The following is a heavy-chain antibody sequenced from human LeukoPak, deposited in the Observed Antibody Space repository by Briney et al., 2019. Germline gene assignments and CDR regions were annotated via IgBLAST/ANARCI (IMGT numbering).Heavy chain of an antibody. CDR2: INRDGSRT. J-gene: IGHJ4*02. D-gene: IGHD3-9*01. Sequence: PGGSLRLSCAASGFTSSTSWMHWVRQAPGKGLVWVSHINRDGSRTTYADSVKGRFTISRDNAKNAVYLQMNSLRAEDTALYFCVRSLTGTDDYWGQGTPVTVSS. CDR1: GFTSSTSW. CDR3: VRSLTGTDDY. V-gene: IGHV3-74*01.